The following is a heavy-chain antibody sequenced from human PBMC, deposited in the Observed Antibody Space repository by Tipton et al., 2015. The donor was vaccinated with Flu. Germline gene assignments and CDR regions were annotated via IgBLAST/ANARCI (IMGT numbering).Heavy chain of an antibody. J-gene: IGHJ4*02. CDR3: ARDGYSGYDFGYYFDS. Sequence: TLSLTCTVSGGSLSGYYWSWIRQPAGKGLEWIGRIYTGGSSYYNPSLKSRVTMSVDTSKNQFSLKLDSMTAADTAVYFCARDGYSGYDFGYYFDSCGQGTLVTVSP. V-gene: IGHV4-4*07. CDR2: IYTGGSS. CDR1: GGSLSGYY. D-gene: IGHD5-12*01.